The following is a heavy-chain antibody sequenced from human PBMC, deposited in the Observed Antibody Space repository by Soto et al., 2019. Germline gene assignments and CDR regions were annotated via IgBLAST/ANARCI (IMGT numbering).Heavy chain of an antibody. CDR1: GFTFVNYA. Sequence: EVQLLESGGGLVQPGGSLRLSCAASGFTFVNYAMNWVRQAPGKGLEWVATLSGSGTSTYYAVSVKGRFTISRDNSRNTLYLQMNSLRAEDTAVYYCAKGTSNGGWFNPFDYWGQGTLVTVSS. V-gene: IGHV3-23*01. J-gene: IGHJ4*02. CDR2: LSGSGTST. D-gene: IGHD6-19*01. CDR3: AKGTSNGGWFNPFDY.